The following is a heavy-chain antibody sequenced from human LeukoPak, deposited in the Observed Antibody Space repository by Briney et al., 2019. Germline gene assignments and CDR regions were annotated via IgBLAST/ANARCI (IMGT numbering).Heavy chain of an antibody. V-gene: IGHV3-33*06. Sequence: GGSLRLSCAASGFTFSSYGMHWVRQAPGKGLEWVAVIWYDGSNKYYADSVKGRFTISRDNSKNTLYLQMNSLRAEDTAVYYCAKNVGYCSSTSCYVPNFLFDYWGQGTLVTVSS. CDR1: GFTFSSYG. CDR3: AKNVGYCSSTSCYVPNFLFDY. J-gene: IGHJ4*02. D-gene: IGHD2-2*01. CDR2: IWYDGSNK.